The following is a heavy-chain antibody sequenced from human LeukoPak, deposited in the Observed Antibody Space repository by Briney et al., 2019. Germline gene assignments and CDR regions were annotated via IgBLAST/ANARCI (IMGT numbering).Heavy chain of an antibody. CDR2: INHSGST. CDR1: GGSFSGYY. Sequence: PSETLSLTCAVYGGSFSGYYWSWTRQPPGKGLEWIGEINHSGSTNYNPSLKSRVTISVDTSKNQFSLKLSSVTAADTAVYYCARSVLAAAGKNWFDPWGQGTLVTVSS. J-gene: IGHJ5*02. V-gene: IGHV4-34*01. CDR3: ARSVLAAAGKNWFDP. D-gene: IGHD6-13*01.